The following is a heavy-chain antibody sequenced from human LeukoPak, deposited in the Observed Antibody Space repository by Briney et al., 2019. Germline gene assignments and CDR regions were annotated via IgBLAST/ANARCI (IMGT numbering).Heavy chain of an antibody. CDR3: ASGQVTTDAFDI. Sequence: SETLSLTCTVSGGSISSYYWSWIRQPAGKGLDWIGRIYTSGSTNYNPSLKSRVTMSVDTSKNQFSLKLSSVTAADTAVYYCASGQVTTDAFDIWGQGTMVTVSS. V-gene: IGHV4-4*07. D-gene: IGHD4-17*01. CDR2: IYTSGST. CDR1: GGSISSYY. J-gene: IGHJ3*02.